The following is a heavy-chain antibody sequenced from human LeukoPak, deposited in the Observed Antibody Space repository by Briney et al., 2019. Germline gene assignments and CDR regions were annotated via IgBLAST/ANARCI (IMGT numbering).Heavy chain of an antibody. CDR2: MNPDTGDT. V-gene: IGHV1-8*01. Sequence: ASVRVSCKASGYTFTGYDINWVRQATGQGLVWMGWMNPDTGDTGYAQKFQGRVTMTRNTSIDTAYMELSGLRSEDSAVYYCTRGSLSGSSRDYWGQGTLVTVSS. CDR1: GYTFTGYD. J-gene: IGHJ4*02. CDR3: TRGSLSGSSRDY. D-gene: IGHD1-26*01.